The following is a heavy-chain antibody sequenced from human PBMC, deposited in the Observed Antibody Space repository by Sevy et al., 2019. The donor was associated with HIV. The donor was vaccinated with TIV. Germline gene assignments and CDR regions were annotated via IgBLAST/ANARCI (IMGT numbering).Heavy chain of an antibody. CDR2: IYHTGNT. D-gene: IGHD4-17*01. V-gene: IGHV4-30-2*01. CDR1: GGSISSGGYS. Sequence: SETLSLTCAVSGGSISSGGYSWSWIRQPPGKCLEWIGYIYHTGNTYYNPSLKSRVTISVDRSKNQFSLKLSSVTAADTAVYYCARAAARVTTVTHFDYWGQRTLVTVSS. J-gene: IGHJ4*02. CDR3: ARAAARVTTVTHFDY.